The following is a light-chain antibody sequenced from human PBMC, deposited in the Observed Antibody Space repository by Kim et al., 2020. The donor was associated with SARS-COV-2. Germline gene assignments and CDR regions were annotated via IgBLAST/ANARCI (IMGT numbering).Light chain of an antibody. CDR2: DAS. CDR1: QSVSSY. CDR3: QQRSNWPLT. Sequence: LSPGERATLSCRASQSVSSYLAWYQQKPGQAPRLLIYDASNRATGIPARFSGSGSGTDFTLTISSLEPEDFAVYYCQQRSNWPLTFGGGTKVDNK. J-gene: IGKJ4*01. V-gene: IGKV3-11*01.